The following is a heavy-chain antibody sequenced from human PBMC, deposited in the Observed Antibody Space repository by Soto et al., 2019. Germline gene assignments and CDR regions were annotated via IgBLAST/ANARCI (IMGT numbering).Heavy chain of an antibody. CDR3: ARDSGYGSGASVNHYLDY. CDR2: MNPNTGNS. J-gene: IGHJ4*01. D-gene: IGHD3-10*01. V-gene: IGHV1-8*01. Sequence: ASVKVSCKASGYTFTSYDIYWVRQATGQGLEWMGWMNPNTGNSGYAQKFQGRVTMTSDTSISTAHMELSSLRAEDTAVYYCARDSGYGSGASVNHYLDYWGHGTLVTVSS. CDR1: GYTFTSYD.